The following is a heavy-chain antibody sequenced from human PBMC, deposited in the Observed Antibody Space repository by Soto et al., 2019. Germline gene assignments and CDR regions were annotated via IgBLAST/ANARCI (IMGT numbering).Heavy chain of an antibody. CDR2: ISNDGRAQ. CDR1: TVTINVHG. D-gene: IGHD3-3*01. Sequence: GGSLRLSCTSSTVTINVHGIQWVRQAPGKGLEWVAFISNDGRAQYYADSVKGRFTISRDYSKNTVDLQMNSLRNEETAVYYCARDIWSGDYKCFDSWRPRTLVTVSS. V-gene: IGHV3-30*03. CDR3: ARDIWSGDYKCFDS. J-gene: IGHJ5*01.